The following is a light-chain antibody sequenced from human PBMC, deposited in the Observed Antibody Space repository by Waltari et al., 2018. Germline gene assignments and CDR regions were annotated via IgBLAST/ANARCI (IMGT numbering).Light chain of an antibody. V-gene: IGKV1-5*01. CDR2: DAS. CDR1: QSISDY. Sequence: DIQMTQSPSTLSPSVGDTVTITCRASQSISDYLAWYQQKPGKAPKLLIYDASTLKNGVPSRFSGSVSGTEFTLTISGLQPDDFATYYCQHYSGFSSRTFGQGTKVDIK. J-gene: IGKJ1*01. CDR3: QHYSGFSSRT.